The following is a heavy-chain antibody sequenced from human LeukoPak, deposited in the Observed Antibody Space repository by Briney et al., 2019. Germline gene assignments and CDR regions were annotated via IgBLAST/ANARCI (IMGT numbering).Heavy chain of an antibody. D-gene: IGHD3-10*01. V-gene: IGHV4-34*01. CDR1: GGSISSYY. CDR3: ARGVYGSGSYKGFDY. Sequence: SETLSLTCTVSGGSISSYYWSWIRQPPGKGLEWIGEINHSGSTNYNPSLKSRVTISVDTSKNQFSLKLSSVTAADTAVYYCARGVYGSGSYKGFDYWGQGTLVTVSS. J-gene: IGHJ4*02. CDR2: INHSGST.